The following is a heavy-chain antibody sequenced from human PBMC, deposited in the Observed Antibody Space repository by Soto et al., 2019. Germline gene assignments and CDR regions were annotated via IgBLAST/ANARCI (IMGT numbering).Heavy chain of an antibody. J-gene: IGHJ4*02. CDR1: GGSIISYY. V-gene: IGHV4-59*01. CDR2: VYDNGTT. Sequence: SETLSLNGSVSGGSIISYYWSWIRRPPGKGLEWIGFVYDNGTTSYNRSLKSRVTMSVDTSKNQFSLSLRSVTAADTAVYYCARTPHIWGQGTLVTVSS. D-gene: IGHD2-15*01. CDR3: ARTPHI.